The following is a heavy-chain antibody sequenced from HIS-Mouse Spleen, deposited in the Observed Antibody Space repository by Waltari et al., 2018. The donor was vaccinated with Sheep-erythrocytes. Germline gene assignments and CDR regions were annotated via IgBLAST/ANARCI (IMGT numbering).Heavy chain of an antibody. CDR1: GGSIRSRSSY. CDR3: ARLYYYDSSGYYFDY. CDR2: IYYSGST. Sequence: QLQLQESGPGLVTPSETLSLPCTVSGGSIRSRSSYWGWIRQPPGKGLEWIGSIYYSGSTYYNPSLKSRVTISVDTSKNQFSLKLSSVTAADTAVYYCARLYYYDSSGYYFDYWGQGTLVTVSS. D-gene: IGHD3-22*01. V-gene: IGHV4-39*01. J-gene: IGHJ4*02.